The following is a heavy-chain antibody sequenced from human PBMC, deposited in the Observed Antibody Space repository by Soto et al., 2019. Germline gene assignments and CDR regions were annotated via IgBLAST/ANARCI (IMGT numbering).Heavy chain of an antibody. Sequence: QVQLQESGPVLVKPSQTLSLTCTVSGGSISSGDYKWSWIRQPPGKGLEWIGYIYYSGYNYNNPSLKSRVTMSVDTSKNLFSLKLSSVTAADTAVYYCARSDNYVPFEYWGQGTLVTVSS. J-gene: IGHJ4*02. CDR3: ARSDNYVPFEY. CDR2: IYYSGYN. V-gene: IGHV4-30-4*01. D-gene: IGHD4-4*01. CDR1: GGSISSGDYK.